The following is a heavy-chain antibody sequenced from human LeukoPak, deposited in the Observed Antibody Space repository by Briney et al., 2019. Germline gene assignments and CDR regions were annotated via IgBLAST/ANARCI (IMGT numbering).Heavy chain of an antibody. CDR3: AKWAAAGRVFDY. CDR2: ISYDGSNK. V-gene: IGHV3-30*18. D-gene: IGHD6-13*01. Sequence: GRSLRLSCAASGFTFSSYGMHWVRQAPGKGLEWVAVISYDGSNKYYADSVKGRFTISRDNSKNTLYLQMNSLRAEDTAVYYCAKWAAAGRVFDYWGQGTLVTVSS. CDR1: GFTFSSYG. J-gene: IGHJ4*02.